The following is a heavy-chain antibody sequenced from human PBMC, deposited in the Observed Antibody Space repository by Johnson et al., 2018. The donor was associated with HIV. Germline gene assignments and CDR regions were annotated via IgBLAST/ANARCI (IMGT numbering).Heavy chain of an antibody. J-gene: IGHJ3*02. CDR2: IWYDGSNK. D-gene: IGHD3-3*02. Sequence: QVQLMESGGGVVQPGRSLRLSCAASGFTFSSYAMHWVRQAPGKGLEWVAVIWYDGSNKYYADSVKGRFTISRDNSKNTLYLQMNSLRDEDTAVYYCTTDPTVLEVFDIWGQGTMVTVSS. CDR3: TTDPTVLEVFDI. CDR1: GFTFSSYA. V-gene: IGHV3-33*08.